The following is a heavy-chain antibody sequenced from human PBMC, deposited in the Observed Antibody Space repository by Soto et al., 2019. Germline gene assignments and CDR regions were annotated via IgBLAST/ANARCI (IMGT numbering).Heavy chain of an antibody. CDR2: INHSGST. Sequence: PSETLSLTCAVYGGSFSGYYWSWIRQPPGKRLEWIGEINHSGSTNYNPSLKSRVTISVDTSKNQFSLKLSSVTAADTAVYYCARRPDYGDSGSFDPWGQGTLVTVS. CDR3: ARRPDYGDSGSFDP. V-gene: IGHV4-34*01. J-gene: IGHJ5*02. D-gene: IGHD4-17*01. CDR1: GGSFSGYY.